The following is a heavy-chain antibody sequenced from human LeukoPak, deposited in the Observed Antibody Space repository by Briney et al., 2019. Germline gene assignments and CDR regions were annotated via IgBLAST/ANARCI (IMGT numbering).Heavy chain of an antibody. CDR1: GGSISSYY. J-gene: IGHJ4*02. D-gene: IGHD3-22*01. CDR2: IYYSGST. CDR3: ARLDSSGLSN. Sequence: SETLSLTCTVSGGSISSYYWSWIRQPPGKGLEWIGYIYYSGSTNYNPSLKSRVTISVDTSKIQFSLKLSSVTAADTAVYYCARLDSSGLSNWGQGTLVAVSS. V-gene: IGHV4-59*01.